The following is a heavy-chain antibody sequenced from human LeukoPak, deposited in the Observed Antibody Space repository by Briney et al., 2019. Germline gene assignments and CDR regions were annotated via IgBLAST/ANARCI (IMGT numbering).Heavy chain of an antibody. CDR3: AKGDSSGHYYYMDV. D-gene: IGHD3-22*01. Sequence: PGGSLRLSCAASGFTFSSYGMHWVRQAPGKGLEWVAFMLYDGSNEYYADSVKGRFTISRDNSKNTLYVQMNSLRAEDTAVYYCAKGDSSGHYYYMDVWGKGTTVT. V-gene: IGHV3-30*02. J-gene: IGHJ6*03. CDR1: GFTFSSYG. CDR2: MLYDGSNE.